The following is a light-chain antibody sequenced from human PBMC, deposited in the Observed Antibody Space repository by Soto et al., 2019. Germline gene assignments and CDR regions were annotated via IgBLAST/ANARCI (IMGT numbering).Light chain of an antibody. CDR2: RAS. Sequence: EFVLTQSPGTLSLSPGERATLSCRASQSVSSSSLAWDQRTPGQAPRLLIHRASSSATGIPDRFIGSGSGTDFPLITSRLEPEDFAVYYCQQYGSSPQTFGQGTIVDIK. J-gene: IGKJ1*01. CDR1: QSVSSSS. V-gene: IGKV3-20*01. CDR3: QQYGSSPQT.